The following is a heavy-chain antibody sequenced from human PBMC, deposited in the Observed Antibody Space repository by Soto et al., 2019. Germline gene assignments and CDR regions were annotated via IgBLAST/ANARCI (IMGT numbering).Heavy chain of an antibody. D-gene: IGHD3-22*01. J-gene: IGHJ4*02. V-gene: IGHV1-46*03. CDR3: ARAFSYYDTSGCDY. CDR2: INPSGGST. CDR1: GYTFTSYY. Sequence: ASVKVSCKASGYTFTSYYMNWVRQAPGQGLEWMGIINPSGGSTSYAQKFQGRVTMTSDTSTSTVYMELSSLRSDDTAVYYCARAFSYYDTSGCDYCGQGPLVTVSS.